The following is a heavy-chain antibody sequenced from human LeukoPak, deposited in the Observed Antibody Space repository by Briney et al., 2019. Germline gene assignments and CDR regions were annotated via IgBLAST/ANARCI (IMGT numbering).Heavy chain of an antibody. CDR3: ARGLASDGNIRNPFDY. CDR1: GYTFTSDY. CDR2: INPSGCST. V-gene: IGHV1-46*01. J-gene: IGHJ4*02. D-gene: IGHD2/OR15-2a*01. Sequence: GASVKVSCKASGYTFTSDYMPWGRQAPGQGLERMGIINPSGCSTNYAQKFQGRVTMNRDTSTSTVYMELSSLESEDTAVYYCARGLASDGNIRNPFDYWGQGTLVTVSS.